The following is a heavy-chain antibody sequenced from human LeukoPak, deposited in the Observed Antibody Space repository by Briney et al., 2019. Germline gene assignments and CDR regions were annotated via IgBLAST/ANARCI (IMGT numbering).Heavy chain of an antibody. CDR2: ISGSGGST. CDR3: ARVLTMITFGEPPQGFDY. Sequence: GGSLRLSCAASGFTFSSYGMSWVRQAPGKGLEWVSAISGSGGSTYYADSVKGRFTISRDNSKNTLYLQMNSLRAEDTAVYYCARVLTMITFGEPPQGFDYWGQGTLVTVSS. J-gene: IGHJ4*02. D-gene: IGHD3-16*01. CDR1: GFTFSSYG. V-gene: IGHV3-23*01.